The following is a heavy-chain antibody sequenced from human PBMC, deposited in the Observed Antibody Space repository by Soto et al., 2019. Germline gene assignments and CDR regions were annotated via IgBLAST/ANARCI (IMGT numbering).Heavy chain of an antibody. Sequence: ETLSLTSTASGGSIRSSSWSWFRQPPGKGLEWIGYIYYSGSTNYTPSLKSRVTISVDTSKNQFSLKLSSVTAADTAVYYCAREVAWGIAARQNWFDPWGQGTLVTVSS. CDR1: GGSIRSSS. CDR3: AREVAWGIAARQNWFDP. D-gene: IGHD6-6*01. CDR2: IYYSGST. V-gene: IGHV4-59*01. J-gene: IGHJ5*02.